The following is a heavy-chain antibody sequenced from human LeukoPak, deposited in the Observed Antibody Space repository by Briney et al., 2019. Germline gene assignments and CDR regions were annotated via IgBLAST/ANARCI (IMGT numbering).Heavy chain of an antibody. CDR1: GFTFSSYS. D-gene: IGHD3-10*01. V-gene: IGHV3-48*01. CDR2: ISSSSSTI. CDR3: ARGPHGSGSYYKALAWFDP. Sequence: PGGSLRLSCAASGFTFSSYSMNWVRQAPGKGLEWVSYISSSSSTIYYADSAKGRFTISRDNAKNSLYLQMNSLRAEDTAVYYCARGPHGSGSYYKALAWFDPWGQGTLVTVSS. J-gene: IGHJ5*02.